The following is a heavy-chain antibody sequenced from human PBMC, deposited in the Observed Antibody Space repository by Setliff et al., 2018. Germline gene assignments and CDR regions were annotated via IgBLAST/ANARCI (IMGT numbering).Heavy chain of an antibody. CDR3: ARQIDYGDFQYFDY. CDR2: IYRNGNT. J-gene: IGHJ4*02. CDR1: DFSINSGYY. D-gene: IGHD4-17*01. Sequence: PSETLSLTCSVSDFSINSGYYWGWIRQSPGEGLEWIGSIYRNGNTYYNPSLKSRVTISVDTSKNQLPLKLNSVTAADTAVYYCARQIDYGDFQYFDYWGQGTLVTVSS. V-gene: IGHV4-38-2*01.